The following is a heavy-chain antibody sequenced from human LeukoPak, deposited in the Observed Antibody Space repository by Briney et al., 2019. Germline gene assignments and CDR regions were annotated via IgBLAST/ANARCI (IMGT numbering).Heavy chain of an antibody. D-gene: IGHD3-22*01. Sequence: PSETLSLTCTVSGDSINDYYWSWIRQPPGNRLEWIGWIYYSGSTMYSPSLESRVTISLDTSRTQFSLDLNYVTAADTAVYYCARHAGFGSGYYHDAFDIWGQGSMVIVSS. V-gene: IGHV4-59*08. CDR2: IYYSGST. CDR1: GDSINDYY. J-gene: IGHJ3*02. CDR3: ARHAGFGSGYYHDAFDI.